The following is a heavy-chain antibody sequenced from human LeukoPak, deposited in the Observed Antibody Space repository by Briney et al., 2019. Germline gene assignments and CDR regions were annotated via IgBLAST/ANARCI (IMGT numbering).Heavy chain of an antibody. Sequence: ASVKVSCKASGYTFTSYGISWVRQAPGQGLEWMGWISAYNGNTNYAQKLQGRVTMTTDTSTSTAYMGLRSLRSDDTDVYYCARERYSSGWYLLFHPWGQGTLVTVSS. CDR2: ISAYNGNT. V-gene: IGHV1-18*01. D-gene: IGHD6-19*01. CDR1: GYTFTSYG. J-gene: IGHJ5*02. CDR3: ARERYSSGWYLLFHP.